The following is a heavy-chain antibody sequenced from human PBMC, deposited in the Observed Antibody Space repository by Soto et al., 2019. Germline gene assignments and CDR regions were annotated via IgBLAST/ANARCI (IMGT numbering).Heavy chain of an antibody. J-gene: IGHJ4*02. Sequence: ASVKVSCKASGGTFSSYAISWVRQAPGQGLEWMGGIIPIFGTANYAQKYQGRVKITADESTSTAYMELSSLRSDDTAVYYCARDEARFPYYYDSSGYSYWGQGTLVTVSS. CDR1: GGTFSSYA. D-gene: IGHD3-22*01. V-gene: IGHV1-69*13. CDR2: IIPIFGTA. CDR3: ARDEARFPYYYDSSGYSY.